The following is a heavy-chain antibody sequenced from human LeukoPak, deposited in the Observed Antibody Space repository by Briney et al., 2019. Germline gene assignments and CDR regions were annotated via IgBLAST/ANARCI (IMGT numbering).Heavy chain of an antibody. Sequence: GASVKVSCKASGYTFTSYGISWVRQAPGQGLEWMGWISAYNGNTNYAQKLQGRVTMTTDTSTSTAYMELRSLRSDDTAVYYCAREGGYYDSSGNLNHWFDPWGQGTLVTVSS. CDR3: AREGGYYDSSGNLNHWFDP. D-gene: IGHD3-22*01. CDR1: GYTFTSYG. CDR2: ISAYNGNT. V-gene: IGHV1-18*01. J-gene: IGHJ5*02.